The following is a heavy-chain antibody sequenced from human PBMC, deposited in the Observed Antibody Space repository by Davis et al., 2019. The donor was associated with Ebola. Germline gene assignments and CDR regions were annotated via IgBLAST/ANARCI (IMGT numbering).Heavy chain of an antibody. J-gene: IGHJ4*02. D-gene: IGHD2/OR15-2a*01. CDR3: ARGRPFF. CDR1: GGSISSSY. V-gene: IGHV4-39*07. CDR2: IYYSGIT. Sequence: MPSETLSLTCTVSGGSISSSYWGWIRQPPRKGLEWIGSIYYSGITYYNPSLKSRVTISVDTSKNQFSLKLSSVTAADTAIYYCARGRPFFWGQGTLVTVSS.